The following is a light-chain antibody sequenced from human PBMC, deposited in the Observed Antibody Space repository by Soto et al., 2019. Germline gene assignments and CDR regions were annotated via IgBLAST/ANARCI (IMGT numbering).Light chain of an antibody. CDR1: QIVSTIY. Sequence: EIVLTQSPGTLSLSPGERATLSCRASQIVSTIYLAWYQQKPGQAPRLLIYGSSSRAPGIPDRLSGSGSGTEFTLTISRLEPEDFAVYYCQQYGTSPMYTFGQGTKLEIK. J-gene: IGKJ2*01. V-gene: IGKV3-20*01. CDR2: GSS. CDR3: QQYGTSPMYT.